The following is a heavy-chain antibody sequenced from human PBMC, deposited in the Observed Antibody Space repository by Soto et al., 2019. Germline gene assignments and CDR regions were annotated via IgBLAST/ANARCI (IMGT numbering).Heavy chain of an antibody. D-gene: IGHD5-12*01. Sequence: QVQLQQWGAGLLKPSETLSLTCAVYGGSFSGYYWSWIRQPPGKGLEWIGEINHSGSTNYNPSLKSRVTISLDTSKNQFSLKLSSVTAADTAVYYCARKQNHGFLPQYFQHWGQGTLVTVSS. CDR2: INHSGST. CDR1: GGSFSGYY. J-gene: IGHJ1*01. V-gene: IGHV4-34*01. CDR3: ARKQNHGFLPQYFQH.